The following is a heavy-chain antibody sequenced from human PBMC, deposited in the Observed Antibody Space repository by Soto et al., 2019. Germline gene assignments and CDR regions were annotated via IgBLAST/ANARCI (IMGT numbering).Heavy chain of an antibody. V-gene: IGHV3-23*01. D-gene: IGHD6-19*01. CDR1: GFVFSSYA. Sequence: EVQLLESGGGLVQPGGSLRLSCAASGFVFSSYAMSWVRQAPGKGLEWVSAISGSGTTAYYADSVKGRFIFSRDNPKNTMYLQMNRLRAEDTAVYFCAKTTDGWFSAFEIWGQGTVFTVSS. CDR2: ISGSGTTA. CDR3: AKTTDGWFSAFEI. J-gene: IGHJ3*02.